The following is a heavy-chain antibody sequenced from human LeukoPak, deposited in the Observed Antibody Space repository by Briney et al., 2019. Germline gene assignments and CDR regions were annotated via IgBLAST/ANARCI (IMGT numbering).Heavy chain of an antibody. D-gene: IGHD6-13*01. V-gene: IGHV1-69*13. J-gene: IGHJ4*02. CDR2: IIPIFGTA. CDR3: AREAVAAAGTLVRLGY. CDR1: GGTFSSYA. Sequence: SVKVSCKASGGTFSSYAISWVRQAPGQGLEWMGGIIPIFGTANYAQKFQGRVTITADESTGTAYMELSSLRSEDTAVYYCAREAVAAAGTLVRLGYWGQGTLVTVSS.